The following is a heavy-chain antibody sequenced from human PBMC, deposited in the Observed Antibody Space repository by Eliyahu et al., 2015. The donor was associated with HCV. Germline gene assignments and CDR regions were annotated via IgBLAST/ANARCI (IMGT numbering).Heavy chain of an antibody. V-gene: IGHV3-74*01. CDR2: ISWDGGTT. Sequence: EVQLVESGGGLVQPGGSXRLXCAASGFTFRNYWXYWVPQGPGMGLVWVSRISWDGGTTGYADSVKGRFTVSRDNAKNTLDLQMNNLRVDDTAVYFCTRGSDSWGQGTLVTVSP. CDR1: GFTFRNYW. J-gene: IGHJ4*02. CDR3: TRGSDS.